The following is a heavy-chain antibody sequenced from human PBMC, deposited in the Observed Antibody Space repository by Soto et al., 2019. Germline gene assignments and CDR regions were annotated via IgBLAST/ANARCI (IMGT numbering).Heavy chain of an antibody. CDR3: ARETSTGNYYMDV. CDR2: ISTSSSNI. V-gene: IGHV3-48*01. J-gene: IGHJ6*03. D-gene: IGHD2-2*01. CDR1: GFSFSYYG. Sequence: EVQLVESGGGLVQPGGSLRLSCAASGFSFSYYGMNWVRQAPRKGLEWVSYISTSSSNIYYADSVKGRFTISRDNAKNSLSLQMNSLRAADTAVYYCARETSTGNYYMDVWGKGTTVTVSS.